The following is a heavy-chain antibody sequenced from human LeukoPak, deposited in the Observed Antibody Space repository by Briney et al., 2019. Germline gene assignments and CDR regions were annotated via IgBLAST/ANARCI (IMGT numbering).Heavy chain of an antibody. J-gene: IGHJ3*02. CDR1: NDSISSGDSY. CDR2: IFYSGNT. V-gene: IGHV4-31*03. D-gene: IGHD5-24*01. Sequence: SETLSLTCTVSNDSISSGDSYWSWVRQHPGKGLEWIGYIFYSGNTYYNPSPKSRVTISVDTSKNQFSLRLSSVTAADTAVYYCARDPVVIDGYNVHDAFDIWGQGTMVTVSS. CDR3: ARDPVVIDGYNVHDAFDI.